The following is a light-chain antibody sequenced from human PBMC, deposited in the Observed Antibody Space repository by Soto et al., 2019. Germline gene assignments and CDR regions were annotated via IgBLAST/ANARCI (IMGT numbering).Light chain of an antibody. CDR3: QQRSNWASIT. CDR2: DAS. Sequence: EIVLTQSPATLSLSAGERATLSCRASESVSTFLAWYRQKPGQAPRLLIYDASNRATGIPSRFSGSGSGTDFTLTISSLEPEDFAVYYCQQRSNWASITFGQGTRLEIK. V-gene: IGKV3-11*01. CDR1: ESVSTF. J-gene: IGKJ5*01.